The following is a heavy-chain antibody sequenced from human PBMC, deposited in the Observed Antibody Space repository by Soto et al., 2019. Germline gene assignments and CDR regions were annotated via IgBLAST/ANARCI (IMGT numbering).Heavy chain of an antibody. V-gene: IGHV3-21*01. CDR3: ARVGYYYDSSGYLPDP. Sequence: GGSLRFSCAASGFTFSSYSMNWVRQAPGKGLEWVSSISSSSSYIYYADSVKGRFTISRDNAKNSLYLQMNSLRAEDTAVYYCARVGYYYDSSGYLPDPWGQGTLVTVSS. CDR2: ISSSSSYI. J-gene: IGHJ5*02. D-gene: IGHD3-22*01. CDR1: GFTFSSYS.